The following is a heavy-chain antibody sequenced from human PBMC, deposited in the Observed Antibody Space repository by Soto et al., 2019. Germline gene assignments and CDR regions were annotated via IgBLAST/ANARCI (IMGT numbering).Heavy chain of an antibody. D-gene: IGHD3-3*01. J-gene: IGHJ5*02. CDR1: GLSLSTSGAA. Sequence: QINLIESGPTLVKPTQTLTLTCTFSGLSLSTSGAAVGWVRQPPGRALEWLALIYWDGGKRYNASLGNRLTITKDTSRNQVVLTLTNVDPGDTATYYCAHRATMTIFGLIIDNGIWFDPWGQGTRVIVSS. V-gene: IGHV2-5*02. CDR2: IYWDGGK. CDR3: AHRATMTIFGLIIDNGIWFDP.